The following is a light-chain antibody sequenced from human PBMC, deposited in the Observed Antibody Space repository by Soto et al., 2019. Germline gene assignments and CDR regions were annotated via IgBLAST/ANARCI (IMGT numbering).Light chain of an antibody. V-gene: IGKV3D-20*02. J-gene: IGKJ1*01. Sequence: TGSTQSPGTLSLSPGERATFSCRASLSVSSSYLAWYQQKPGQAPRLLIYDASNRATGIPARFSGSGSGTDFTLTISSLEPEDFAVYYCQQRSNWPPTFGQGTKVDIK. CDR1: LSVSSSY. CDR3: QQRSNWPPT. CDR2: DAS.